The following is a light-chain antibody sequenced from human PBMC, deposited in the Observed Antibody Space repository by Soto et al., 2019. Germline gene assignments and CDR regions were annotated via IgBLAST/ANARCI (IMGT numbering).Light chain of an antibody. V-gene: IGKV1-5*01. J-gene: IGKJ1*01. CDR2: DAS. Sequence: DIQMTQSPSTLSASVGDRVIITCRASQSISSWLAWYQQKPGKAPKLLIYDASSLESGVPSRFSGSGSGTEFTLTISSLQPDDFATYYCQHRGFGQGTKVEIK. CDR1: QSISSW. CDR3: QHRG.